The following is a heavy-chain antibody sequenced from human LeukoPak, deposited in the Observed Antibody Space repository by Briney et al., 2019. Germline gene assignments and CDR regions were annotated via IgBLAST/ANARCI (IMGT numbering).Heavy chain of an antibody. CDR2: IRYDGSNK. CDR3: ARAEITFGGVIVSGNAFDI. CDR1: GFTFSSYG. Sequence: GGSLRLSCAASGFTFSSYGMHWVRQAPGKGLEWVAFIRYDGSNKYYADSVKGRFTISRDNAKNSLYLQMNSLRAEDTAVYYCARAEITFGGVIVSGNAFDIWGQGTMVTVSS. J-gene: IGHJ3*02. V-gene: IGHV3-30*02. D-gene: IGHD3-16*02.